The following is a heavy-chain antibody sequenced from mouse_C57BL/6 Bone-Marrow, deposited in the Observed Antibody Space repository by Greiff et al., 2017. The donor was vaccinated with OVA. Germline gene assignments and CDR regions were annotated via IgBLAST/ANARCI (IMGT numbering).Heavy chain of an antibody. Sequence: EVMLVESGGGLVQPGGSLKLSCAASGFTFSDYGMAWVRQAPRKGPEWVAFISNLAYSIYYADTVTGRFTISRENAKNNLYLEMSSLMSEDTAMYYCARYYRCYFDYWGQGTTLTVSS. V-gene: IGHV5-15*01. J-gene: IGHJ2*01. CDR3: ARYYRCYFDY. D-gene: IGHD1-1*02. CDR1: GFTFSDYG. CDR2: ISNLAYSI.